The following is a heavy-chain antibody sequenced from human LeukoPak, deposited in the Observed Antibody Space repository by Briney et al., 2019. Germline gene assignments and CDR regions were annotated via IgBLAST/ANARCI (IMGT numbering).Heavy chain of an antibody. CDR3: ARRGTSSSWAHFDY. J-gene: IGHJ4*02. CDR2: IKQDGSEK. D-gene: IGHD6-13*01. CDR1: AFTFSSHW. Sequence: GGSLRLSCAASAFTFSSHWMTWVRQAPGKGLEWVANIKQDGSEKYYVDSVKGRFTISRDNARNSLYLQMNSLGAEDTAVYYCARRGTSSSWAHFDYWGQGTLVTASS. V-gene: IGHV3-7*05.